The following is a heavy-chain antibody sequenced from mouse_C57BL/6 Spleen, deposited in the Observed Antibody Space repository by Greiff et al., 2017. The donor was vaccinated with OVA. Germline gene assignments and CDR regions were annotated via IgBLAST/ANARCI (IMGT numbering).Heavy chain of an antibody. CDR2: IYPGGGYT. CDR3: ARLRDYYGSSSLFDY. Sequence: VQLKESGAELVRPGTSVKMSCKASGYTFTNYWIGWAKQRPGHGLEWIGDIYPGGGYTNYNEKFKGKATLTADKSSSTAYMQFSSLTSEDSAIYYCARLRDYYGSSSLFDYWGQGTTLTVSS. V-gene: IGHV1-63*01. D-gene: IGHD1-1*01. J-gene: IGHJ2*01. CDR1: GYTFTNYW.